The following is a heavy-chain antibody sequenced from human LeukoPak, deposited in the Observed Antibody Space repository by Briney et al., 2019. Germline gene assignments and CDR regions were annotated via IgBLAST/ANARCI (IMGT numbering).Heavy chain of an antibody. Sequence: SETLSLTCTVSGGSISSYYWSWIRQPPGKGREWIGYIYYSGTTNNNSSLKSRVTISIDTSKKQFSLKLSSVTAADTAIYYCARRFGSGDYFDYWGQGTLVTVSS. D-gene: IGHD2-15*01. CDR2: IYYSGTT. CDR3: ARRFGSGDYFDY. CDR1: GGSISSYY. V-gene: IGHV4-59*01. J-gene: IGHJ4*02.